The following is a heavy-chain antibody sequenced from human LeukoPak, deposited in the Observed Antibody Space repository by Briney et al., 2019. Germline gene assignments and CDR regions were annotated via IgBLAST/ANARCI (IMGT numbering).Heavy chain of an antibody. CDR1: GFTFSSYG. V-gene: IGHV3-30*03. J-gene: IGHJ3*02. CDR2: LSHDGSNE. D-gene: IGHD3-10*01. Sequence: GGSLRLSCAASGFTFSSYGMHWFRQAPGKGLEWVAALSHDGSNEFYADSVKGRFTVSRDNSKHSFYLQMNSLRDEDTAVYYCRTELIRGVMTTAFVIWGQGTMVTVSS. CDR3: RTELIRGVMTTAFVI.